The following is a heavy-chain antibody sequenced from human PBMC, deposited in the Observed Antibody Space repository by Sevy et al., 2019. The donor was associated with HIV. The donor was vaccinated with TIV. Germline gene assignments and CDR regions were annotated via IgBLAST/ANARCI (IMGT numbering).Heavy chain of an antibody. D-gene: IGHD3-10*01. Sequence: SETLSLTCTVSGGSISSGGYYWSWIRQHPGKGLEWIGYIYYSGSTYYNPSLKSRVTISVDTSKNQFSLKLGSVTAADTAVYYCARDSRAGITMVRGRFGDDAFDIWGQGTMVTVSS. CDR2: IYYSGST. J-gene: IGHJ3*02. V-gene: IGHV4-31*03. CDR3: ARDSRAGITMVRGRFGDDAFDI. CDR1: GGSISSGGYY.